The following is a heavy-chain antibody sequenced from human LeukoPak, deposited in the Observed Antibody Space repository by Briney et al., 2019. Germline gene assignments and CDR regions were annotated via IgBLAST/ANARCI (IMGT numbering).Heavy chain of an antibody. D-gene: IGHD3-10*01. CDR1: GGSFSGYY. Sequence: PSETLSLTCAVYGGSFSGYYWSWIRQPPGKGLEWIGEINHSGSTNYNPSLKSRVTISVDTSKNQFSLKLSSVTAADTAVYYCASRRSLLLWFGELLGWFDPWGQGTLVTVSS. J-gene: IGHJ5*02. CDR3: ASRRSLLLWFGELLGWFDP. V-gene: IGHV4-34*01. CDR2: INHSGST.